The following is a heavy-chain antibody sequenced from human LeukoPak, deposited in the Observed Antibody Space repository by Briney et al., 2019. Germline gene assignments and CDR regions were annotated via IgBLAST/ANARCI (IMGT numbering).Heavy chain of an antibody. Sequence: SETLSLTCTVSGGSISSSDYYWGWIRQPPGKGLEWIGSFDHTGTTYYNPSLKSRVTTSVDTSKNQFSLRLSSVTAADTVVYYCATVYGSGSYPPSFDYWGQGTLVTVSS. CDR2: FDHTGTT. J-gene: IGHJ4*02. V-gene: IGHV4-39*01. CDR3: ATVYGSGSYPPSFDY. CDR1: GGSISSSDYY. D-gene: IGHD3-10*01.